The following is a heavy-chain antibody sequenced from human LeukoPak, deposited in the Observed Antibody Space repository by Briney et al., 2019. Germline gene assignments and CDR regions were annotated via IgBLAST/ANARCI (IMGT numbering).Heavy chain of an antibody. Sequence: ASVKVSCKASGYTFTSNALGWVRQAPGQGLEWMGWINPNSGGTNYAQKFQGRVTMTRDTSISTAYMELSRLRSDDTAVYYCARGRYGDYGSYYYMDVWGKGTTVTVSS. J-gene: IGHJ6*03. CDR1: GYTFTSNA. CDR3: ARGRYGDYGSYYYMDV. V-gene: IGHV1-2*02. D-gene: IGHD4-17*01. CDR2: INPNSGGT.